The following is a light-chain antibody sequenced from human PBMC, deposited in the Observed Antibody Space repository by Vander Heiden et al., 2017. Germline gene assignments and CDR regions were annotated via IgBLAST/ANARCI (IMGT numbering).Light chain of an antibody. J-gene: IGLJ2*01. CDR3: QSADTGGTYV. CDR2: KDT. CDR1: EVPNQH. V-gene: IGLV3-25*03. Sequence: SYELTPPPSVSVSPRQPASITCPGHEVPNQHTFSYLQQPGPAQVMIIDKDTERPSGIHERFSGSRSGTIVTLTISGVQAEDEADYYCQSADTGGTYVFGGGTKLTVL.